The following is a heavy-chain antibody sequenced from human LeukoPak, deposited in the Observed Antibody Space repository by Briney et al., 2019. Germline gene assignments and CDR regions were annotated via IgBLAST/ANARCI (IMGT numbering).Heavy chain of an antibody. J-gene: IGHJ4*02. CDR3: ARGLSGYSSSLGY. CDR1: GFTFSSYN. Sequence: PGGSLRLSCAASGFTFSSYNMNWVRQAPGKGLEWVSSITSGSSYIYYADSVKGRFTISRDNAKNSLYLQMNSLRAEDTAVYYCARGLSGYSSSLGYWGQGTLVTVSS. CDR2: ITSGSSYI. V-gene: IGHV3-21*01. D-gene: IGHD6-6*01.